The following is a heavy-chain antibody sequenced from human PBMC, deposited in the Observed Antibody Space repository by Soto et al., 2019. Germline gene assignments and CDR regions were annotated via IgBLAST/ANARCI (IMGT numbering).Heavy chain of an antibody. CDR1: GFTFSSYA. CDR2: ISYDGSNK. CDR3: ARDSY. Sequence: QVQLVESGGGVVQPGRSLRLSSAASGFTFSSYAMHWVRQAPGKGLEWVAVISYDGSNKYYADSVKGRFTISRDNSKNTLYLQMNSLRAEDTAVYYCARDSYWGQGTLVTVSS. V-gene: IGHV3-30-3*01. J-gene: IGHJ4*02.